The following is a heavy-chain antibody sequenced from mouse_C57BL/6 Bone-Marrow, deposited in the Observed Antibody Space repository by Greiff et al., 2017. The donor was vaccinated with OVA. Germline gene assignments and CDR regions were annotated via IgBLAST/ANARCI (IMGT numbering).Heavy chain of an antibody. J-gene: IGHJ3*01. Sequence: VQRVESGAELVRPGTSVKLSCKASGYTFTSYWMHWVKQRPGQGLEWIGVIDPSDSYTNYNQKFKGKATLTVDTSSSTAYMQLSSLTSEDSAVYYCARNDGYYGFAYWGQGTLVTVSA. D-gene: IGHD2-3*01. CDR1: GYTFTSYW. V-gene: IGHV1-59*01. CDR2: IDPSDSYT. CDR3: ARNDGYYGFAY.